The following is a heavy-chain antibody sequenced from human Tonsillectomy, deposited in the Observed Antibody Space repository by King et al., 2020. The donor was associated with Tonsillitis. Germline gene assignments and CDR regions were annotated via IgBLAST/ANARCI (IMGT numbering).Heavy chain of an antibody. Sequence: VQLVESGGGVVQPGRSLRLSCAASGFTFTDCDIHWVRQAPGKGLEWVAVVSYDENDKFYADSVKGRFTISRDNSRSTVFLQMNSLRPEDTAVYYCARDSAGPNPLYYWGQGTLVTVSP. D-gene: IGHD2-8*01. V-gene: IGHV3-30*03. CDR2: VSYDENDK. CDR1: GFTFTDCD. CDR3: ARDSAGPNPLYY. J-gene: IGHJ4*02.